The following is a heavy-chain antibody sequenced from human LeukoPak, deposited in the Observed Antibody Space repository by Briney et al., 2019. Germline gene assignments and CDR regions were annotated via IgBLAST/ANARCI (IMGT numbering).Heavy chain of an antibody. CDR1: GGTFSSYA. CDR3: AILGSGYCSGGSCLPTFDY. J-gene: IGHJ4*02. CDR2: IIPIFGTA. Sequence: SVKVSCKASGGTFSSYAISWVRQAPGQGLEWMGGIIPIFGTANYAQKFQGRVTITTDESTSTAYMELSSLRSEDTAVYYCAILGSGYCSGGSCLPTFDYWDQGTLVTVSS. V-gene: IGHV1-69*05. D-gene: IGHD2-15*01.